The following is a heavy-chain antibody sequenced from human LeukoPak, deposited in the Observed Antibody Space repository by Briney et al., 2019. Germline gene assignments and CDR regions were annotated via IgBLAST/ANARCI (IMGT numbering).Heavy chain of an antibody. CDR3: ARGYYDILTGYWLYYYYYYMDV. V-gene: IGHV4-39*07. CDR2: IYYSGST. Sequence: SSETLSLTCTVSGGSISSSSYYWGWIRQPPGKGLEWIGSIYYSGSTYYNPSLKSRVTISVDTSKNQFSLKLSSVTAADTAVYYCARGYYDILTGYWLYYYYYYMDVWGKGTTVTISS. J-gene: IGHJ6*03. CDR1: GGSISSSSYY. D-gene: IGHD3-9*01.